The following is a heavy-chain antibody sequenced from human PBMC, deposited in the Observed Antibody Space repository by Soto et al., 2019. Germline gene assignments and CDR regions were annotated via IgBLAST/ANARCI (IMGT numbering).Heavy chain of an antibody. Sequence: EVQLVESGGGLVQPGGSLRLSCAASGFTFSSYDMHWVRQATGKGLEWVSAIGTAGDTYYPGSVKGRFTISRENAKNSLYLQMNSLRAEDTALYYCARAFGVATTKDYYYYYGMDVWGQGTTVTVSS. J-gene: IGHJ6*02. CDR3: ARAFGVATTKDYYYYYGMDV. CDR2: IGTAGDT. D-gene: IGHD5-12*01. CDR1: GFTFSSYD. V-gene: IGHV3-13*01.